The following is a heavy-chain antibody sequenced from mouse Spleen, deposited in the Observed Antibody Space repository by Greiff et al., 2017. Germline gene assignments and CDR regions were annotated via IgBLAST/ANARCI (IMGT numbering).Heavy chain of an antibody. J-gene: IGHJ2*01. V-gene: IGHV1-15*01. CDR1: GYTFTDYE. D-gene: IGHD4-1*01. Sequence: QVQLKESGAELVRPGASVTLSCKASGYTFTDYEMHWVKQTPVHGLEWIGAIDPETGGTAYNQKFKGKAILTADKSSSTAYMELRSLTSEDSAVYYCTRDWDGDYWGQGTTLTVSS. CDR2: IDPETGGT. CDR3: TRDWDGDY.